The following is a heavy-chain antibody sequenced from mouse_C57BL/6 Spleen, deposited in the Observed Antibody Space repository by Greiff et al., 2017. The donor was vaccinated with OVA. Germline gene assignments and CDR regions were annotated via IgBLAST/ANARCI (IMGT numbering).Heavy chain of an antibody. Sequence: QVQLQQPGAELVKPGASVKLSCKASGYTFTSYWMHWVKQRPGQGLEWIGMIHPNSGSTNYNEKFKSKATLTVDKSSSTSYMQLRSLTSEDAAVYYCASSVGNYDGYYEVWGTGTTVTVSS. CDR2: IHPNSGST. CDR1: GYTFTSYW. CDR3: ASSVGNYDGYYEV. J-gene: IGHJ1*03. V-gene: IGHV1-64*01. D-gene: IGHD2-3*01.